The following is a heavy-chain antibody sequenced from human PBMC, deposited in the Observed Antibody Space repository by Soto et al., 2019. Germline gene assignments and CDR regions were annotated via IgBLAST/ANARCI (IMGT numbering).Heavy chain of an antibody. CDR3: ARFGCSSTSCYGSWFDP. CDR2: IIAYNGNT. V-gene: IGHV1-18*01. J-gene: IGHJ5*02. Sequence: AYVKGSCKASGYTFTNYGISLVRQAPGQWLEWMGWIIAYNGNTNYAQKLQGRVTMTTDTSTSTAYMELRSLRSGDTAVYYCARFGCSSTSCYGSWFDPWGQGTLVTVSS. CDR1: GYTFTNYG. D-gene: IGHD2-2*01.